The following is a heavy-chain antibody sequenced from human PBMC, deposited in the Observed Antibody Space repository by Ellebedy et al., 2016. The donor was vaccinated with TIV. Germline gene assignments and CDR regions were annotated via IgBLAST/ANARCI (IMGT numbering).Heavy chain of an antibody. V-gene: IGHV3-23*01. CDR2: IVGSGA. CDR3: ARAGSYRFDY. Sequence: PGGSLRLSCAASGFTFSSYAMSWVRQAPGKGLEWVSGIVGSGAQKYADSVKGRFTISRDNSKSTVDLQMNSLRLEDTGVYFCARAGSYRFDYWGPGSLVTVSS. D-gene: IGHD1-26*01. CDR1: GFTFSSYA. J-gene: IGHJ4*02.